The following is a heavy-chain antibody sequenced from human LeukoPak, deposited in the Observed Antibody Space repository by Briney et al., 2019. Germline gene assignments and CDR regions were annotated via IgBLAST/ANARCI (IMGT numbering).Heavy chain of an antibody. CDR2: INPNSGGT. D-gene: IGHD3-3*01. V-gene: IGHV1-2*02. Sequence: GASVKVSCKASGYTFTGYYIHWVRQAPGQGLEWMGWINPNSGGTNYAQKFQGRVTMTRDTSISTAYMELSSLRSDDTAVYYCARGRGVNPPHHFDYWGQGTLVTVSS. J-gene: IGHJ4*02. CDR3: ARGRGVNPPHHFDY. CDR1: GYTFTGYY.